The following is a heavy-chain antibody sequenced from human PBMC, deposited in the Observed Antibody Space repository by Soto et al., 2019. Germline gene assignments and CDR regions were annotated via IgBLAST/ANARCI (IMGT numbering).Heavy chain of an antibody. Sequence: QVQLVQSGAEVKKPGASVKVSCKASGYTFTGYYMHWVRQAPGQGLEWMGWINPNSGGTKYAQKFQGRVTMTRDTSISTAYMELSRLRSDDTAVYYCARDAGYQLLYANTWGQGTLVTVSS. J-gene: IGHJ4*02. CDR3: ARDAGYQLLYANT. D-gene: IGHD2-2*02. CDR1: GYTFTGYY. CDR2: INPNSGGT. V-gene: IGHV1-2*02.